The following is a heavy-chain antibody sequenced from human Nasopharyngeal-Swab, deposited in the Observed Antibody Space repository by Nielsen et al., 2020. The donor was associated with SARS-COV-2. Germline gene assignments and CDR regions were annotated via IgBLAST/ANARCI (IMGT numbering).Heavy chain of an antibody. D-gene: IGHD6-13*01. CDR2: IWYDGSNK. J-gene: IGHJ4*02. CDR1: GFTFSSYG. Sequence: GGSLRLSCAASGFTFSSYGMHWVRQAPGKGLEWVAVIWYDGSNKYYADSVKGRFTISRDNSKNTLYLQMNSLRAEDTAAYYCARDFGMAAAGSDVDYWGQGTLVTVSS. V-gene: IGHV3-33*01. CDR3: ARDFGMAAAGSDVDY.